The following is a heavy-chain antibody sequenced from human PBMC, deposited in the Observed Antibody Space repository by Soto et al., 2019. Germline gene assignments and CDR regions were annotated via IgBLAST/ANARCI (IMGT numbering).Heavy chain of an antibody. D-gene: IGHD1-26*01. Sequence: ASVKVSCKASGFSFSDYFMHWVRQAPGQGLEWMGIINPSGDSRNYAQKFQGRVTITRDTSKSTVYLELNNLSAEDTAVYHCAKNQGVELVPLATVDWFDPWGQGSVVTVSS. CDR3: AKNQGVELVPLATVDWFDP. V-gene: IGHV1-46*01. CDR2: INPSGDSR. J-gene: IGHJ5*02. CDR1: GFSFSDYF.